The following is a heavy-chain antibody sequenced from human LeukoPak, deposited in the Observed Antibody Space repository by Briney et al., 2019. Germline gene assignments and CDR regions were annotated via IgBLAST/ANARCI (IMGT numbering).Heavy chain of an antibody. V-gene: IGHV3-23*01. Sequence: PGGSLRLSCAASGFTFSTYAFTWVREAPGEGLEWVSSIGVSGNPYYADSVRGRFTISRENSRNTVFPQINSLRAEDTAIYYCAKGGIGEAGSTDTWGQGTLVTVSS. CDR2: IGVSGNP. J-gene: IGHJ5*02. D-gene: IGHD6-13*01. CDR3: AKGGIGEAGSTDT. CDR1: GFTFSTYA.